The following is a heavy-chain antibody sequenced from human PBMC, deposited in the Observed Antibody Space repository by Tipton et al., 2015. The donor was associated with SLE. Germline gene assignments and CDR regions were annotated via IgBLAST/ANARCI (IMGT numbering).Heavy chain of an antibody. Sequence: TLSLTCTVSGGLISSAAHYWSWIRQRPGKGLEWIGYIYYSGRTYYNPSLESRVLISRDTSKHLFSLDLSSVTAADTAVYYCATYNWHLGGAFDIWGHGTRVSVAS. V-gene: IGHV4-31*03. CDR3: ATYNWHLGGAFDI. J-gene: IGHJ3*02. CDR2: IYYSGRT. D-gene: IGHD1-7*01. CDR1: GGLISSAAHY.